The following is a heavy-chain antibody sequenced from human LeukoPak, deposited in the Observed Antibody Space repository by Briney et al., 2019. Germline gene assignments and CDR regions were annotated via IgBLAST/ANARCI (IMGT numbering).Heavy chain of an antibody. V-gene: IGHV4-59*12. CDR3: ARVVSYYYYYGMDV. D-gene: IGHD3-22*01. J-gene: IGHJ6*04. Sequence: PSETLSLTCTVSGGSISSYYWSWIRQPPGKGLEWIWYIYYSGSTNYNPSLKSRVTISVDTSKNQFSLKLSSVTAADTAVYYCARVVSYYYYYGMDVWGKGTTVTVSS. CDR2: IYYSGST. CDR1: GGSISSYY.